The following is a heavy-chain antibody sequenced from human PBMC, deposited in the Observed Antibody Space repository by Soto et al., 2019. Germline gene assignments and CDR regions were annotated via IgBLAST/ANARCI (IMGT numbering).Heavy chain of an antibody. CDR2: IKSKTDGGTT. Sequence: EVQLVESGGGLVKPGGSLRLSCAASGFTFSNAWMSWVRQAPGKGLEWVGRIKSKTDGGTTDYAAPVKGRFTISRDDSKNTLYLQMNSLKTEDTAVYYCTTARPHGYGDYSPFDYWGQGTLVTVSS. J-gene: IGHJ4*02. V-gene: IGHV3-15*01. CDR1: GFTFSNAW. D-gene: IGHD4-17*01. CDR3: TTARPHGYGDYSPFDY.